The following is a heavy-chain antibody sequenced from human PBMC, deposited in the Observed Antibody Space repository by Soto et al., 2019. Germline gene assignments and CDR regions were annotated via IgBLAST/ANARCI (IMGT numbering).Heavy chain of an antibody. CDR1: GFTFSSYS. J-gene: IGHJ4*02. V-gene: IGHV3-21*01. CDR3: ARDRGNSGYDADYFDY. CDR2: ISSSSSYI. D-gene: IGHD5-12*01. Sequence: PGGSLRLSCAASGFTFSSYSMNWVRQAPGKGLEWVSSISSSSSYIYYADSVKGRFTISRDNAKNSLYLQMNSLRAEDTAVYYCARDRGNSGYDADYFDYWGQGTLVTVSS.